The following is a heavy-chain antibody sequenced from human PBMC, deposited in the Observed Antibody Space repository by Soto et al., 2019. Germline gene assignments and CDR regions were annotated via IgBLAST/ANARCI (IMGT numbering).Heavy chain of an antibody. D-gene: IGHD3-10*01. CDR1: GYTFPSSG. J-gene: IGHJ3*02. CDR2: ISAYNGNT. Sequence: SVKVSCNASGYTFPSSGIGGVRQAPGQGLEWMGWISAYNGNTNYAQKLQGRVTMTTDTSTSTAYMELRSLRSDDTAVYYCARTMVTSYGDAFDIWGQGTMVTVSS. CDR3: ARTMVTSYGDAFDI. V-gene: IGHV1-18*01.